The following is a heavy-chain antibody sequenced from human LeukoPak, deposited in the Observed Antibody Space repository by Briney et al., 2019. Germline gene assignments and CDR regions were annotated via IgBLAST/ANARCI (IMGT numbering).Heavy chain of an antibody. V-gene: IGHV4-59*01. CDR2: IYYSGST. CDR3: ARPQYGDYYYGMDV. Sequence: SETLSLTCTVSGGSISSYYWTWIRQPPGRGLEWIGYIYYSGSTNYNPSLKSRDTISVDTSKNQFSLKLTSVTAADTAVYYCARPQYGDYYYGMDVWGQGTTVTVSS. J-gene: IGHJ6*02. CDR1: GGSISSYY. D-gene: IGHD4-17*01.